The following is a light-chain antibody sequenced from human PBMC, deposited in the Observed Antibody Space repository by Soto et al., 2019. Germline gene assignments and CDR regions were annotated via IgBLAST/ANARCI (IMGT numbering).Light chain of an antibody. CDR2: GNT. CDR3: QSYDDSLSVHYV. CDR1: SSNIGSTYD. Sequence: QPVLTQPPSVSGAPGQRVTISCTGSSSNIGSTYDVQWYQQLPGTAPKLLIHGNTDRPSGVPDRFSGSKSGTSASLAITGLQAEDEADYYCQSYDDSLSVHYVFGTGTKVTVL. V-gene: IGLV1-40*01. J-gene: IGLJ1*01.